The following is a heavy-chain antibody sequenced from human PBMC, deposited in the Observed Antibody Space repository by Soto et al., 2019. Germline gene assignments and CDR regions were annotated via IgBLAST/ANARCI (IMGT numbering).Heavy chain of an antibody. Sequence: GESLKISCKGSGYNFNTNWIGWVRQMPGKGLEWMGVIFPSDSDIRYSPSLQGQVTISADKSISTTYLQWRSLTASDTAMYYCARDFGSGWSGFDPWGQGTLVTVSS. J-gene: IGHJ5*02. CDR3: ARDFGSGWSGFDP. CDR2: IFPSDSDI. V-gene: IGHV5-51*01. D-gene: IGHD6-19*01. CDR1: GYNFNTNW.